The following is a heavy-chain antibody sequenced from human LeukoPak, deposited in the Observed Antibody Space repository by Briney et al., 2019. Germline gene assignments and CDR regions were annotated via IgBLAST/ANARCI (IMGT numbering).Heavy chain of an antibody. J-gene: IGHJ4*02. CDR1: GVSISSYY. CDR3: ARVGHIVAAGTYDY. CDR2: IFYSGSP. V-gene: IGHV4-59*08. D-gene: IGHD6-13*01. Sequence: PSETLSLTCTVSGVSISSYYWSWIRQPPGEGLEWIGNIFYSGSPNYKSSLKSRVTTSFDTSENQFSLKLSSVTAADTAVYYCARVGHIVAAGTYDYWGQGTLVTVSS.